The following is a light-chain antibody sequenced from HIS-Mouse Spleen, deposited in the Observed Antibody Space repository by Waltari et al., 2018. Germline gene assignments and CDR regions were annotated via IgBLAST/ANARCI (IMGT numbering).Light chain of an antibody. Sequence: QSALTQPDSVSGSPGQSLTIPCTGTSSDGGGYNYVSWYQQHPGKAPKLMIYDVSNRPSGVSNRFSGSKSGNTASLTISGLQAEDEADYYCSSYTSSSTYVFGTGTKVTVL. CDR3: SSYTSSSTYV. CDR1: SSDGGGYNY. V-gene: IGLV2-14*03. J-gene: IGLJ1*01. CDR2: DVS.